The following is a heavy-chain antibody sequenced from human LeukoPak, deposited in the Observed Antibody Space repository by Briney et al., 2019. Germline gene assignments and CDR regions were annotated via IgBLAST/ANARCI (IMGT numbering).Heavy chain of an antibody. Sequence: ASVKVSCKASGYTFTGYYMHWVRQAPGQGLEWMGWINPNSGGTNYAQKFQGRVTMTRDTSISTAYMELSRLRSDDTAVYYCARVEAGAARTLDYWGQGTLVTVSS. J-gene: IGHJ4*02. CDR1: GYTFTGYY. CDR2: INPNSGGT. CDR3: ARVEAGAARTLDY. V-gene: IGHV1-2*02. D-gene: IGHD6-6*01.